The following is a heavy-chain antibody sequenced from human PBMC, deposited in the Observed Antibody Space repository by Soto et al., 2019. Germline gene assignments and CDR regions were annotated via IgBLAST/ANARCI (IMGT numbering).Heavy chain of an antibody. J-gene: IGHJ5*02. CDR1: GYTLNEVA. V-gene: IGHV1-24*01. Sequence: QVQLVQSGAEVKKPGASVKVSCKVSGYTLNEVAMHWVRQAPGKGLEWLGGFDPDEAETIYAQHFQGRVTMTEDTATDTGYREWSSLRAADTALYFCTTYHGDYNFDHWGQGTLVTVSS. CDR3: TTYHGDYNFDH. D-gene: IGHD4-17*01. CDR2: FDPDEAET.